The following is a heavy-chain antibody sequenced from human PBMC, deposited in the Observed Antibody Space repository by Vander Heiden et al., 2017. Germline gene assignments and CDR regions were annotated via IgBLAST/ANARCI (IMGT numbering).Heavy chain of an antibody. V-gene: IGHV3-33*01. D-gene: IGHD6-13*01. CDR2: IWYDGSDN. CDR3: ARDRGSSSNVGWFDP. CDR1: GFIFRRYG. Sequence: QVQLVESGGGVVQPGRSLSLSCDASGFIFRRYGMHWVRQAPGKGLEWVAIIWYDGSDNYYADSVKGRFTISRDNSKNTLYLQMNSLRDEDTAVYYCARDRGSSSNVGWFDPWGRGTLVTVSS. J-gene: IGHJ5*02.